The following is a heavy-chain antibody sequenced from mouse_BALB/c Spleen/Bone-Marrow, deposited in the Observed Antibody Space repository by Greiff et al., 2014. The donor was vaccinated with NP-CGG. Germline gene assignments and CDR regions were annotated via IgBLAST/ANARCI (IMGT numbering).Heavy chain of an antibody. CDR3: TRDGKGNYDYAMDY. CDR2: ISSGGSYT. CDR1: GFTFSSYT. D-gene: IGHD2-1*01. J-gene: IGHJ4*01. Sequence: DVKLQESGGGLVKPGGSLKLSCAASGFTFSSYTMSWVRQTPEKRLEWVATISSGGSYTYYPDSVKGRFTISRDNAKNTLYLQMSSLKSDDTAMYYCTRDGKGNYDYAMDYWGQGTSVTVSS. V-gene: IGHV5-6-4*01.